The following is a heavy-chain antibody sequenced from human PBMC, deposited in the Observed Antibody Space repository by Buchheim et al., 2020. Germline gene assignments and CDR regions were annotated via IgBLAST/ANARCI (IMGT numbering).Heavy chain of an antibody. CDR1: GFTFSSYA. J-gene: IGHJ2*01. D-gene: IGHD4-23*01. Sequence: EVQVLESGGGLVQTGGSLRLSCAASGFTFSSYAMNWVRQAPGKGLEWVSAISAGGSRTNFADSLKGRFTISRDNSKNTLYLQMNSLRAEDTAIYYCVKTANSDYWYFDLWGRGTL. CDR2: ISAGGSRT. V-gene: IGHV3-23*01. CDR3: VKTANSDYWYFDL.